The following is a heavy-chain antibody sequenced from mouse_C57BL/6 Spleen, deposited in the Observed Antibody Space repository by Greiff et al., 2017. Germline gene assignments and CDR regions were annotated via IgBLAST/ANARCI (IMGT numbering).Heavy chain of an antibody. V-gene: IGHV14-3*01. D-gene: IGHD1-1*01. Sequence: VHVKQSVAELVRPGASVKLSCTASGFNIKNTYMHWVKQRPEQGLEWIGRIDPANGNTKYAPKFQGKATITADTSSNTAYLQLSSLTSEDTAIYYCAREPITTGVANHYYAMDYWGQGTSVTVSS. J-gene: IGHJ4*01. CDR2: IDPANGNT. CDR1: GFNIKNTY. CDR3: AREPITTGVANHYYAMDY.